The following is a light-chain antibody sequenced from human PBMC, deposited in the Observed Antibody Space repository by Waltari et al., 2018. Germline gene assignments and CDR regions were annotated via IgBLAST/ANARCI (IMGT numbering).Light chain of an antibody. CDR1: QHISNY. J-gene: IGKJ2*01. Sequence: DILLPQSPTSLSASIGDRVTITCQASQHISNYLNWYQRKPGKAPKLLIYDASDLEPGVPLRFSGTGYGASFTLTISSLQPEDVATYYCQQFDAFPYTFGQGTNLQIK. V-gene: IGKV1-33*01. CDR2: DAS. CDR3: QQFDAFPYT.